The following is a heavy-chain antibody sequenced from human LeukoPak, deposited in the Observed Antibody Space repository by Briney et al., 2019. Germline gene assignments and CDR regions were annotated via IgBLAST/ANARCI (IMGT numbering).Heavy chain of an antibody. CDR1: GGSISSGDYY. J-gene: IGHJ5*02. V-gene: IGHV4-30-4*01. CDR2: IYYSGST. CDR3: ARDSRNWFDP. Sequence: SETLSLTCTVSGGSISSGDYYWTWIRQSLGKGLEWIGYIYYSGSTYYNPSLKSRLTISVDTSKNQFSLKLTSVTAADTAVYYCARDSRNWFDPWGQGTLVTVSS.